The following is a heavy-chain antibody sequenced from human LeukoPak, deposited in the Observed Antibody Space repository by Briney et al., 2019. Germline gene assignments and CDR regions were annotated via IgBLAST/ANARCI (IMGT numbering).Heavy chain of an antibody. CDR1: GYTFTGYY. D-gene: IGHD3-9*01. J-gene: IGHJ3*02. Sequence: VASVKVSCKASGYTFTGYYMHWVRQAPGQGLEWMGWISAYSGNTNYAQNIQDRVTMTTDTSTNTAYLEVRSLRSDDTAVYYCARGRLYEILTDAFDIWGQGTMVTVSS. V-gene: IGHV1-18*04. CDR3: ARGRLYEILTDAFDI. CDR2: ISAYSGNT.